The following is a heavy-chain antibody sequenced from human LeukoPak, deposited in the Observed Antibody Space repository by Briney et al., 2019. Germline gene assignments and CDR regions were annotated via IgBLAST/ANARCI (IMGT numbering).Heavy chain of an antibody. V-gene: IGHV3-48*01. CDR2: ISSSSSTI. Sequence: PGGSLRLSCAASGFTFSSYSMNWVRQAPGKGLEWVSYISSSSSTIYYADSVKGRFTISRDNAKNSLYLQMNSLRAEDTAVYYCARAAAGIAAAGTPYGMDVWGKGTTVTVSS. CDR1: GFTFSSYS. D-gene: IGHD6-13*01. CDR3: ARAAAGIAAAGTPYGMDV. J-gene: IGHJ6*04.